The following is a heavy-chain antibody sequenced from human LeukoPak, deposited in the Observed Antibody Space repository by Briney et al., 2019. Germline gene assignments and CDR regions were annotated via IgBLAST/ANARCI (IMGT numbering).Heavy chain of an antibody. V-gene: IGHV4-4*07. CDR1: GGSLSSYY. CDR2: IYTSGST. J-gene: IGHJ4*02. CDR3: ARVNEVYGGYSSSSVFDY. D-gene: IGHD6-6*01. Sequence: SETLSLTCTVSGGSLSSYYWSWIRQPAGKGLEWIGRIYTSGSTNYNPSLKSRVTMSVDTSKNQFSLKLSSVTAADTAVYYRARVNEVYGGYSSSSVFDYWGQGTLVTVSS.